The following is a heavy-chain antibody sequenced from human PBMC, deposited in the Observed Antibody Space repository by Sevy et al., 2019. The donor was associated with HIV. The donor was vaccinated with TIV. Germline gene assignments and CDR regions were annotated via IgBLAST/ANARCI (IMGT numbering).Heavy chain of an antibody. V-gene: IGHV3-13*01. CDR2: IGTLGDT. CDR1: GFSFSGSD. D-gene: IGHD2-21*01. Sequence: GGSLRLSCAGYGFSFSGSDMHWVRQPTGKGLEWISSIGTLGDTFYADSVKGRLPSSRDNAKGSLYLEMSSLRAGDTALYYCVRGLQTHCDRTACPLDHWGQGTLVTVSS. J-gene: IGHJ5*02. CDR3: VRGLQTHCDRTACPLDH.